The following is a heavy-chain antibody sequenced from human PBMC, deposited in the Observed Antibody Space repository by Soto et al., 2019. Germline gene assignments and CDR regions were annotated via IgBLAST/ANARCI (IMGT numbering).Heavy chain of an antibody. V-gene: IGHV4-34*01. CDR3: ARGQEGVVATH. D-gene: IGHD5-12*01. CDR1: GGSLSGYY. J-gene: IGHJ4*02. Sequence: QVQLQQWGAGLLKPSETLSLNCAVTGGSLSGYYWSWIRQPPGKGLEWIGEVKDGGHTNYSPSLRGXXTXSXXTSNNPSSLTLNSVTAADTGVYYCARGQEGVVATHWDQGSLVTVSS. CDR2: VKDGGHT.